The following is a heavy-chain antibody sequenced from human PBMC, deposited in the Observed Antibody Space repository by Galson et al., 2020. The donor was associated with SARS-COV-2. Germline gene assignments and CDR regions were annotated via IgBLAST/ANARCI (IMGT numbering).Heavy chain of an antibody. CDR1: GGSIRSYY. CDR2: IYYTGSN. D-gene: IGHD2-15*01. Sequence: SETLSLTCTVSGGSIRSYYWSWVRQPPGKGLEWIGNIYYTGSNKYNPALKSRVTISVDTSKNQFSLRLSSVTAADTAVYFCARDTPNYGMDVWGQGTTVTVSS. V-gene: IGHV4-59*08. J-gene: IGHJ6*02. CDR3: ARDTPNYGMDV.